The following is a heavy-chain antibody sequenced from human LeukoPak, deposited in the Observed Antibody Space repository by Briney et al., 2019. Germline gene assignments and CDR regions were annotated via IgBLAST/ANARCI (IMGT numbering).Heavy chain of an antibody. CDR3: ARHGYDFWSGYYSYWDLYFDY. CDR2: INHSGST. V-gene: IGHV4-34*01. J-gene: IGHJ4*02. Sequence: PSETLSLTCAVYGGSFSGYYWSWIRQPPGKGLEWIGEINHSGSTNYNPSLKSRVTISVDTSKNQFSLKLSSVTAADTAVYYCARHGYDFWSGYYSYWDLYFDYWGQGTLVTVSS. CDR1: GGSFSGYY. D-gene: IGHD3-3*01.